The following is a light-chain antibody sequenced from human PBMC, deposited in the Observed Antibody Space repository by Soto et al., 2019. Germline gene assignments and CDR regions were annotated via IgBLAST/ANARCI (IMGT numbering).Light chain of an antibody. J-gene: IGLJ2*01. CDR1: SSDIGGFNY. CDR3: CSYAGSVL. CDR2: DVS. V-gene: IGLV2-11*01. Sequence: QSVLTQPRSVSGSPGQSVTISCTGTSSDIGGFNYVSWYQQHPGKALKLMIYDVSKRPSGVPDRFSGSKSGNTASLTISGLQADDEADYYCCSYAGSVLFGGGTKLTVL.